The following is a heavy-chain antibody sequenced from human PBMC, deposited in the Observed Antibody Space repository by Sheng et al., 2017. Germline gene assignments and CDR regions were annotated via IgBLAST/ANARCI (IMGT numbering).Heavy chain of an antibody. CDR2: INHSGST. CDR1: GGSFSGYY. Sequence: QVQLQKWGAGLLKPSETLSLTCAVYGGSFSGYYWSWIRQPPGKGLEWIGEINHSGSTNYNPSLKSRVTISVDTSKNQFSLKLSSVTAADTAVYYCAYAYSSSDAFDIWGQGTMVTVSS. D-gene: IGHD6-6*01. CDR3: AYAYSSSDAFDI. V-gene: IGHV4-34*01. J-gene: IGHJ3*02.